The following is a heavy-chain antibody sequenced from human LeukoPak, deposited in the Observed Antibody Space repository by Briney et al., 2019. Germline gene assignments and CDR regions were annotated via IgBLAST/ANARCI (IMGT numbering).Heavy chain of an antibody. CDR1: GFTFSAYS. CDR2: ISSNSGTT. V-gene: IGHV3-48*02. CDR3: ASQLVFRSPFDY. Sequence: GGSLRLSCAASGFTFSAYSMNWVRQAPGKGLEWISYISSNSGTTFYADSVKGRFSISRDNAKNSLYLQMNSLRDEDTAVYYCASQLVFRSPFDYWGQGTLVTVSS. J-gene: IGHJ4*02.